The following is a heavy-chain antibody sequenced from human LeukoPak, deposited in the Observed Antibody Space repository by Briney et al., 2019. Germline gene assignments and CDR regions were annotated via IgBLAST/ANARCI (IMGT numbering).Heavy chain of an antibody. V-gene: IGHV4-4*09. CDR1: GGSISSYY. CDR2: IYTSGST. Sequence: SETLSLTCTVSGGSISSYYWSWIRQPPGKGLERIGYIYTSGSTNYNPSLKSRVTISVDTSKNQFSLKLSSVTAADTAVYYCARRITGARGSAFDIWGQGTMVTVSS. J-gene: IGHJ3*02. D-gene: IGHD1-20*01. CDR3: ARRITGARGSAFDI.